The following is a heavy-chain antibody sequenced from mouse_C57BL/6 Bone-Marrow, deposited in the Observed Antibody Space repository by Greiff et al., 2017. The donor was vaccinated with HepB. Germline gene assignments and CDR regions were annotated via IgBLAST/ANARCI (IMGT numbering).Heavy chain of an antibody. Sequence: VQLQQPGAELVKPGASVKLSCKASGYTFTSYWMHWVKQRPGRGLEWIGRIDPNSGGTKYNEKFKSKATLTVDKSSSTAYMQLSSLTSEDSAVYYCARRVYYDYDVNRAWFAYWGQGTLVTVSA. CDR2: IDPNSGGT. CDR3: ARRVYYDYDVNRAWFAY. CDR1: GYTFTSYW. D-gene: IGHD2-4*01. J-gene: IGHJ3*01. V-gene: IGHV1-72*01.